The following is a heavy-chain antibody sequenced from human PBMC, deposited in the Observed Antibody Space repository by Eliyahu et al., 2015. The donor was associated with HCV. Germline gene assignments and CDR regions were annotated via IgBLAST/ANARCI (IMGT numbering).Heavy chain of an antibody. Sequence: EVQLVESGGGLVKPGGSLRLSCAASGFTFSSXSMNWVRQAPGKGLEWVSSISSSSSYIYYADSVKGRFTISRDNAKNSLYLQMNSLRAEDTAVYYCARDGHMVRGVVSNSGAYYFDYWGQGTLVTVSS. J-gene: IGHJ4*02. CDR1: GFTFSSXS. CDR2: ISSSSSYI. D-gene: IGHD3-10*01. V-gene: IGHV3-21*01. CDR3: ARDGHMVRGVVSNSGAYYFDY.